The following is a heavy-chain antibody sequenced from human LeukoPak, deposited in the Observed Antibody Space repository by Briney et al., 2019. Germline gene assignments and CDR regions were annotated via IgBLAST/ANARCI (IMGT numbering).Heavy chain of an antibody. Sequence: GGSLRLSCAASGFTFSSYWMHWVRQAPGKGLVWVSRINSDGSSTSYADSVKGRFTISRDNAKNTLYLQMNSLRAEDTAVYYCASEVVVITSYYYYYYGMDVWGQGTTVTVSS. J-gene: IGHJ6*02. CDR3: ASEVVVITSYYYYYYGMDV. D-gene: IGHD3-22*01. V-gene: IGHV3-74*01. CDR1: GFTFSSYW. CDR2: INSDGSST.